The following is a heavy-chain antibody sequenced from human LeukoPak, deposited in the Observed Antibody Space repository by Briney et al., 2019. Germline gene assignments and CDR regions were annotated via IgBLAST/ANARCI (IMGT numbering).Heavy chain of an antibody. V-gene: IGHV3-74*01. CDR2: INSDGSST. D-gene: IGHD1-26*01. Sequence: GGSLRLSCAAPGFTFSSYWMHWVRQAPGKGLVWVSRINSDGSSTIYADSVKGRFTISRDNAKSTLYLQMNSLRAEDTAVYYCARTTVVGATPFDYWGQGTLVTVSS. CDR1: GFTFSSYW. CDR3: ARTTVVGATPFDY. J-gene: IGHJ4*02.